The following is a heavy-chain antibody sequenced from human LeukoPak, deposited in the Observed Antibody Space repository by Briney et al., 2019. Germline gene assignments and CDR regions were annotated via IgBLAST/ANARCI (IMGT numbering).Heavy chain of an antibody. CDR2: IYHSGST. CDR3: ARVWYYDILTGYYVTEDGMDV. J-gene: IGHJ6*04. Sequence: SGTQSLTCAVSGGSISSSNWWSWVRQPPGKGLEWIGEIYHSGSTNYNPSLKSRVTISVDKSKNQFSLKLSSVTAADTAVYYCARVWYYDILTGYYVTEDGMDVWGKGTTVTVSS. V-gene: IGHV4-4*02. CDR1: GGSISSSNW. D-gene: IGHD3-9*01.